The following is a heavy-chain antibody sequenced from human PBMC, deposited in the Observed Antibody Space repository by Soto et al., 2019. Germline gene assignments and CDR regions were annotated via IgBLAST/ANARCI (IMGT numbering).Heavy chain of an antibody. CDR1: GFTFSSYG. V-gene: IGHV3-33*01. CDR2: IWYDGSNK. Sequence: QVQLVESGGGVVQPGRSLRLSCAASGFTFSSYGMHWVRQAPGKGLEWVAVIWYDGSNKYYADSVKGRFTISRDNSKNTLYLQMNSLRAEDTAVYYCARVKVATIGYYFDYWGQGTLVTVSS. D-gene: IGHD5-12*01. CDR3: ARVKVATIGYYFDY. J-gene: IGHJ4*02.